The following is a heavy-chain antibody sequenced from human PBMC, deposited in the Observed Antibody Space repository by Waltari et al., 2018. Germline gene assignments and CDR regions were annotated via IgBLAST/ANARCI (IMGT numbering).Heavy chain of an antibody. V-gene: IGHV1-24*01. CDR1: GNTLTELS. J-gene: IGHJ4*02. CDR3: ATSPIALFGTLY. D-gene: IGHD6-13*01. CDR2: FDPEDGET. Sequence: QVQLVQSGAEVKKPGASVKVSCKVSGNTLTELSMHWVRQAPGKGLEWIGGFDPEDGETIYAQACQGRVTVNEDKSTDTAYMEVSSLRSEDTAVYYCATSPIALFGTLYWGQGTLVTVSS.